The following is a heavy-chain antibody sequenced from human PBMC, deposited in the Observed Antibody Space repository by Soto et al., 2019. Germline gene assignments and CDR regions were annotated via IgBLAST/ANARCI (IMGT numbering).Heavy chain of an antibody. D-gene: IGHD4-17*01. CDR1: GGSVSCGIFY. Sequence: KPSETLSLTCTVSGGSVSCGIFYWIWIRQPPGKGLEWIGYISYSGITNYTPSLKSRVTISSDTSNNQFSLKMSSVTAADTAIYYCARHTTVTNIDYWGRGTLVTVSS. CDR2: ISYSGIT. CDR3: ARHTTVTNIDY. V-gene: IGHV4-61*01. J-gene: IGHJ4*02.